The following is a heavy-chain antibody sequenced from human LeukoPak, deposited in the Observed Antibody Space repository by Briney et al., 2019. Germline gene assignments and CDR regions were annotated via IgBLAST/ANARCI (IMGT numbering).Heavy chain of an antibody. J-gene: IGHJ5*02. CDR1: GGSFSGYY. V-gene: IGHV4-34*01. CDR2: INHSGST. D-gene: IGHD1-7*01. Sequence: KPSETLSLTCAVYGGSFSGYYWSWICQPPGKGLEWIGEINHSGSTNYNPSLKSRVTISVDTSKNQFSLKLSSVTAADTAVYYCARRTGTTRFDWFDPWGQGTLVTVSS. CDR3: ARRTGTTRFDWFDP.